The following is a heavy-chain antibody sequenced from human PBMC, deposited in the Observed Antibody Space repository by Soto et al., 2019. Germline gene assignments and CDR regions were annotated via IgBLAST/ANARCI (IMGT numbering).Heavy chain of an antibody. V-gene: IGHV4-39*01. CDR2: MSYSRST. CDR3: ARHSPGYSNYARYYYYYYYMDV. CDR1: GGSISRNNYY. Sequence: SETLSLNCLVSGGSISRNNYYWGWIRQPPGKGLEWIGRMSYSRSTYYNPSLKSRVTISVDTSKNQFSLKLSSVTAADTAVYYCARHSPGYSNYARYYYYYYYMDVWGKGTTVTVSS. J-gene: IGHJ6*03. D-gene: IGHD4-4*01.